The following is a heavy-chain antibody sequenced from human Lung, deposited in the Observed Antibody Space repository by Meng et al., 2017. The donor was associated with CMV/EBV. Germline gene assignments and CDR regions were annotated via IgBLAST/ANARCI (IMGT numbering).Heavy chain of an antibody. V-gene: IGHV1-2*02. CDR3: AGGLYDFWSGYYYYGMDV. CDR2: INPNSGGT. D-gene: IGHD3-3*01. J-gene: IGHJ6*02. Sequence: SXXVFXXASGYTFTGYYMHWVRQAPGQGLEWMGWINPNSGGTNYAQKFQGRVTMTRDTSISTAYMELSRLRSDDTAVYYCAGGLYDFWSGYYYYGMDVLGQGXTVTVSS. CDR1: GYTFTGYY.